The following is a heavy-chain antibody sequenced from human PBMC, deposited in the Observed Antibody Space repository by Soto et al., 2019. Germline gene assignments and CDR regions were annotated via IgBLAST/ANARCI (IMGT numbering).Heavy chain of an antibody. V-gene: IGHV3-30*18. D-gene: IGHD6-13*01. CDR3: AKDGSRSSYYYYYGMDV. CDR1: GFTFSSYG. CDR2: ISYDGSNK. Sequence: QVQLVESGGGVVQPGRSLRLSCAASGFTFSSYGMHWVRQAPGKGLEWVAVISYDGSNKYYADSVKGRFTISRDNSKNTLYLQMNSLRAEDTAVYYCAKDGSRSSYYYYYGMDVWGQGTTVTVSS. J-gene: IGHJ6*02.